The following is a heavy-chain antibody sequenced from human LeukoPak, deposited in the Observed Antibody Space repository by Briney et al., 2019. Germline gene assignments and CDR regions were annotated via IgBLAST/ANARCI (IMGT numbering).Heavy chain of an antibody. CDR1: GGSFSGYY. J-gene: IGHJ4*02. CDR3: ARGRTDWRRRTATSRNFDY. D-gene: IGHD3-9*01. CDR2: INHSGST. Sequence: PSVTLSLTCAVYGGSFSGYYWSWIRQPPGKGLEWIGEINHSGSTNYNPSLKSRVTISVDTSKNQFSLKLSSVTAADTAVYYCARGRTDWRRRTATSRNFDYWGQGTLVTVSS. V-gene: IGHV4-34*01.